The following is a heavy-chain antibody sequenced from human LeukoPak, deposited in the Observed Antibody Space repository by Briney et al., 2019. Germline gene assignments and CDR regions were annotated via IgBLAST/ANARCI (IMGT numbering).Heavy chain of an antibody. CDR2: ISGSGGST. CDR1: GFTFSSYA. CDR3: AKDRWAHMMPLCYFDY. Sequence: PGGSLRLSCAASGFTFSSYAMSWVRQAPGKGLEWVSAISGSGGSTYYADSVKGRFTISRDNSKNTLYLQMNSLRAEDTAVYYCAKDRWAHMMPLCYFDYWGQGTLVTVSS. V-gene: IGHV3-23*01. J-gene: IGHJ4*02. D-gene: IGHD2-2*01.